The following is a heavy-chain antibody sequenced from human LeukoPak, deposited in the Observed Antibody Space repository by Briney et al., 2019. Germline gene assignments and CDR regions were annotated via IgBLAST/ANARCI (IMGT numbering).Heavy chain of an antibody. CDR2: INPSGGST. Sequence: ASVKVSCKASGYTFTSYYMHWVRQAPGQGLEWMGIINPSGGSTSYAQKFQGRVTMTRDMSTSTVYMELSSLRSEDTAVYYCARDVEWDSSSSDSRGYYYYMDVWGKGTTVTVSS. D-gene: IGHD6-6*01. CDR1: GYTFTSYY. V-gene: IGHV1-46*01. CDR3: ARDVEWDSSSSDSRGYYYYMDV. J-gene: IGHJ6*03.